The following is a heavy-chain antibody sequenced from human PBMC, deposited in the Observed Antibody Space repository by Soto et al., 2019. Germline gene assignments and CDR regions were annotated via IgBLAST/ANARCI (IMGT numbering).Heavy chain of an antibody. CDR3: AREDSGGWYSSWFDP. D-gene: IGHD6-19*01. CDR1: GFTFSSYA. CDR2: ISYDGSNK. V-gene: IGHV3-30-3*01. Sequence: QVQLVESGGGVVQPGRSLRLSCAASGFTFSSYAMHWVRQAPGKGLEWVAVISYDGSNKYYADSVKGRFTISRDNSKNTLYLQMNSLTAEDTAVYYCAREDSGGWYSSWFDPWGQGTLVTVSS. J-gene: IGHJ5*02.